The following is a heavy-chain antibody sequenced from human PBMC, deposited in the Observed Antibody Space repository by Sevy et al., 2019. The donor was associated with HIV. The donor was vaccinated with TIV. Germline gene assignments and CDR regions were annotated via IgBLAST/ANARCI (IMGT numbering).Heavy chain of an antibody. J-gene: IGHJ6*02. CDR2: ISGRGGST. CDR3: AKAPPGHCSSGSCPRAYYYYGMDV. D-gene: IGHD2-15*01. V-gene: IGHV3-23*01. CDR1: GLTLSSYA. Sequence: GGSLRLSCADSGLTLSSYAMNWVRQAPGKGLEWVSAISGRGGSTYYADSVEGRFTISRDNSKNTLDLQMNSLRAEDTAEYYCAKAPPGHCSSGSCPRAYYYYGMDVWGQGTTVTVSS.